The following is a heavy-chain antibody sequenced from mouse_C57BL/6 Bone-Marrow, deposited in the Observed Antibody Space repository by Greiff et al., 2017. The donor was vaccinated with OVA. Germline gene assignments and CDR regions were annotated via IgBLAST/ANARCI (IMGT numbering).Heavy chain of an antibody. Sequence: EVQLQESGGGLVQPGGSMKLSCAASGFTFSDAWMDWVRQSPEKGLEWVAEIRNKANNHATYYAESVKGRFTISRDDSKSSVYLQMNSLRAEDTGIYYCTSITTVVATPMDYWGQGTSVTVSS. CDR3: TSITTVVATPMDY. D-gene: IGHD1-1*01. V-gene: IGHV6-6*01. J-gene: IGHJ4*01. CDR1: GFTFSDAW. CDR2: IRNKANNHAT.